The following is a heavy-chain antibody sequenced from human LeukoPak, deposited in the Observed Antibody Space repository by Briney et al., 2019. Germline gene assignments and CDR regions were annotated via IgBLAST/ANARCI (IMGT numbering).Heavy chain of an antibody. D-gene: IGHD4/OR15-4a*01. CDR1: GFTFSTYA. V-gene: IGHV3-23*01. CDR2: ISSSGGST. J-gene: IGHJ4*02. Sequence: GGSLRLSCAASGFTFSTYAMSWVRQAPGKGLEWVSAISSSGGSTYYADSVKGRFTISRDNSKNTLYLRMNNLRAEDTAVYYCAKDRVLVAYDYWGQGTLVTVSS. CDR3: AKDRVLVAYDY.